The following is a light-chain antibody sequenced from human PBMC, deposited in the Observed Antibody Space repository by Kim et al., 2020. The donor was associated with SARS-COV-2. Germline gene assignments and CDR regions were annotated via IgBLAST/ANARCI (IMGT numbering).Light chain of an antibody. Sequence: EIVLTQSPDTLSLSPGERATLSCRASQSVSSNYLGWYQQKPGQAPRLLIYGASSRATGIPDRFSGSGSGTDFTLTISRLEPEDFAVYYCQYYGSSPLTFGGGTKVEIK. CDR1: QSVSSNY. J-gene: IGKJ4*01. CDR3: QYYGSSPLT. V-gene: IGKV3-20*01. CDR2: GAS.